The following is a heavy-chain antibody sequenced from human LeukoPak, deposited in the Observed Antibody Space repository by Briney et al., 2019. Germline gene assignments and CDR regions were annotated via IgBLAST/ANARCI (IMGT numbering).Heavy chain of an antibody. Sequence: ASVKVFCRASGGTFSSYDNRWVRQAPGQGLEWMGGFIPIFGTANYAQKFQGRVTITADESTSTAYMELSSLRSEDTAVYYCARDRRCSSTSCYNWFDPWGQGTLVTVSS. CDR3: ARDRRCSSTSCYNWFDP. J-gene: IGHJ5*02. CDR1: GGTFSSYD. V-gene: IGHV1-69*13. CDR2: FIPIFGTA. D-gene: IGHD2-2*01.